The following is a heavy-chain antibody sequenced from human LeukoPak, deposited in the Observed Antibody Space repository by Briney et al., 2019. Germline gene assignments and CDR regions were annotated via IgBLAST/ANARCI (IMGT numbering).Heavy chain of an antibody. V-gene: IGHV1-8*02. CDR3: ARAPYYYDSSGFEIDY. CDR1: GYTFTGYY. J-gene: IGHJ4*02. D-gene: IGHD3-22*01. Sequence: ASVKVSCKASGYTFTGYYMHWVRQAPGQGLEWMGWMNPNSGNTGYAQKFQGRVTMTRNTSISTAYMELSSLRSEDTAVYYCARAPYYYDSSGFEIDYWGQGTLVTVSS. CDR2: MNPNSGNT.